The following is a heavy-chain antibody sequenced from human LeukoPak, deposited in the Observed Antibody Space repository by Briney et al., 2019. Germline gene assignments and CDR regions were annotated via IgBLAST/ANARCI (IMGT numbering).Heavy chain of an antibody. CDR1: GGTFSSYA. Sequence: VASVKVSCKASGGTFSSYAIGWVRQAPGQGLEWMGRIIPIFGTANYAQKFQGRVTITTDESTSTAYMELSSLRSEDTAVYYCARVDGGNSEDYWGQGTRVTVSS. J-gene: IGHJ4*02. D-gene: IGHD4-23*01. V-gene: IGHV1-69*05. CDR3: ARVDGGNSEDY. CDR2: IIPIFGTA.